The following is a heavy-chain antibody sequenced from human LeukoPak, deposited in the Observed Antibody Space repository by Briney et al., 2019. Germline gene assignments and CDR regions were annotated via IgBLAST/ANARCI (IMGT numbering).Heavy chain of an antibody. CDR1: GFTFTTYS. CDR3: TRGSQWDLLGSCDY. J-gene: IGHJ4*02. D-gene: IGHD1-26*01. V-gene: IGHV3-48*04. CDR2: ISRSSDSA. Sequence: GGSLRLSCAASGFTFTTYSMIWVRQAPGKGLEWVSYISRSSDSAHYADSVKGRFTISRDNAKNSVYLQMNRLRAEDTAVYYCTRGSQWDLLGSCDYWGQGTLVSVSS.